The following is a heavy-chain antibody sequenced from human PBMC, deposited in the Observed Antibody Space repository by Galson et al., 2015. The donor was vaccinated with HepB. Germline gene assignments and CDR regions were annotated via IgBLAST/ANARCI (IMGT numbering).Heavy chain of an antibody. CDR2: VIPLSGVT. J-gene: IGHJ3*01. CDR1: GGTFGYYT. Sequence: VKVSCKASGGTFGYYTINWVRQAPGQGLEWMGRVIPLSGVTNYAQRSQGRVTITADRSTSTAYVVLSSLGSEDTAVYYCARVGGYENAFDFWGQGTMVTVSS. D-gene: IGHD5-12*01. V-gene: IGHV1-69*02. CDR3: ARVGGYENAFDF.